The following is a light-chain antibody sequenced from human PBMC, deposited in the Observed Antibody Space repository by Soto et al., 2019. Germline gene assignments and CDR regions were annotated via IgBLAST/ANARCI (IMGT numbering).Light chain of an antibody. CDR1: SSNIGSNY. CDR2: RDN. Sequence: QPVLTQPPSASGTPGQRVTISCSGSSSNIGSNYVYWYQQLPGTAPKLLIYRDNQRPSGVPDRFSGSKSGTSASLAISGLRPEDEADYYCAAWDDSLSGWVFGGGTKLTVL. V-gene: IGLV1-47*01. CDR3: AAWDDSLSGWV. J-gene: IGLJ3*02.